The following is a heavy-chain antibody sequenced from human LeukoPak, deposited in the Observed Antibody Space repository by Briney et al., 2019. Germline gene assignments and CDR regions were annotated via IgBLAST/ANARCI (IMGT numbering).Heavy chain of an antibody. CDR3: ARIGAVDAFDI. CDR2: IYYSGST. V-gene: IGHV4-39*07. Sequence: TTSETLSLACTVSGGSISSSSYYWGWIRQPPGKGLEWIGSIYYSGSTYYNPSLKSRVTISVDTSKNQFSLKLSSVTAADTAVYYCARIGAVDAFDIWGQGTMVTVSS. J-gene: IGHJ3*02. CDR1: GGSISSSSYY. D-gene: IGHD3-10*01.